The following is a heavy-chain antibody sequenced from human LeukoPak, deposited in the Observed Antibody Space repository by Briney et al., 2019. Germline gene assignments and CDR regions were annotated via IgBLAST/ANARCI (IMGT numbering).Heavy chain of an antibody. D-gene: IGHD2-2*01. CDR3: ARDGEDIVVVPAAAGWFDP. CDR2: GSDVGGT. Sequence: PSETLSLTCAVYGASLNGHYWSWIRQPPGKGLEWIGEGSDVGGTKYNPSLKSRVTISADTSKNQFSLKLSSVTAADTAVYYCARDGEDIVVVPAAAGWFDPWGQGTLVTVSS. V-gene: IGHV4-34*01. J-gene: IGHJ5*02. CDR1: GASLNGHY.